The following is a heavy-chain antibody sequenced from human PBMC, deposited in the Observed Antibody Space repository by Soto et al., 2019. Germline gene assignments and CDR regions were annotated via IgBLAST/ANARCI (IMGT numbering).Heavy chain of an antibody. D-gene: IGHD2-15*01. V-gene: IGHV4-34*01. CDR1: GGSFSGNY. CDR3: ARGGYCSGGGCYVPFDY. J-gene: IGHJ4*02. CDR2: INHSGST. Sequence: SETLSLTCAVYGGSFSGNYWSWIRQPPGKGLEWIGEINHSGSTNYNPSLKSRVTISVDTSKNQFSLKLSSVTAADTAVYSCARGGYCSGGGCYVPFDYWGQGTLVTVSS.